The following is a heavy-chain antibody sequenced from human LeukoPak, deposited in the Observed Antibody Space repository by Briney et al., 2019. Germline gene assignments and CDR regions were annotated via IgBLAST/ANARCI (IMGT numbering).Heavy chain of an antibody. J-gene: IGHJ6*03. D-gene: IGHD5-18*01. CDR3: AREIRGYSYPFYYYYMDV. V-gene: IGHV3-7*01. Sequence: PGGSLRLSCAASGFTFSSYGMHWVRQAPGKGLEWVANIKQDGSEKYYVDSVKGRFTISRDNAKNSLYLQMNSLRAEDTAVYYCAREIRGYSYPFYYYYMDVWGKGTTVTVSS. CDR2: IKQDGSEK. CDR1: GFTFSSYG.